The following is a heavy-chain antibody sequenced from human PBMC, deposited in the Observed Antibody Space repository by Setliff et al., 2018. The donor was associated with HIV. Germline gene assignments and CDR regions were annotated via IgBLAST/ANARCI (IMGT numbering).Heavy chain of an antibody. Sequence: SETLSLTCTVSGDSISSSSYYWGWIRQPPGKGLEWIGSISYSGSTYYNPSLKSRVTISVDTSKNQFSLKLSSVTAADTAVYYCAKNSDTSGYPPPPFDYLGQGTLVTVSS. D-gene: IGHD3-22*01. CDR1: GDSISSSSYY. CDR2: ISYSGST. CDR3: AKNSDTSGYPPPPFDY. J-gene: IGHJ4*02. V-gene: IGHV4-39*01.